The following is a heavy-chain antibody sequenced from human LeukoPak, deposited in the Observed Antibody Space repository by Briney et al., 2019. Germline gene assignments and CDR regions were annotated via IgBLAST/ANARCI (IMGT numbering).Heavy chain of an antibody. CDR1: GLTFSTYA. V-gene: IGHV3-23*01. J-gene: IGHJ4*02. CDR2: ISGSGDNT. CDR3: AKIPHPTYYFDY. Sequence: GGSLRLSCATSGLTFSTYAMSWVRQAPGKGLEWVSAISGSGDNTYYADSVKGRFTISRDNSRYTLYLQMNSLRAEDTAIYYCAKIPHPTYYFDYWGQGTLVTVSS.